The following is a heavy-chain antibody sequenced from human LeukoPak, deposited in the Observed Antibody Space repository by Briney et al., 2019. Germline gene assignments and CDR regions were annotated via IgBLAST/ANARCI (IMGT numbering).Heavy chain of an antibody. J-gene: IGHJ4*02. Sequence: PGGSLRLSCAASGFTFTNYGMHWVRQAPGKGLEWVSYISSSSSTIYYADSVKGRFTISRDNAKNSLYLQMNSLRAEDTAVYYCARGGDSGSYLFDYWGQGTLVTVSS. CDR1: GFTFTNYG. CDR3: ARGGDSGSYLFDY. V-gene: IGHV3-48*01. CDR2: ISSSSSTI. D-gene: IGHD1-26*01.